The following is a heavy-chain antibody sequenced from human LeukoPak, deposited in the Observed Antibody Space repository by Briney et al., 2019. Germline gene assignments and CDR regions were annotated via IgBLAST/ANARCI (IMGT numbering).Heavy chain of an antibody. CDR2: INPNSGGT. Sequence: ASVKASCKASGYTFTSYGISWMRQAPGQGLEWMGWINPNSGGTNYEQKFRGRVTMTRDTSISTAYMELSSLTSDDTAVYYCAREFVGGATAYWGQGTLVTVSS. D-gene: IGHD1-26*01. V-gene: IGHV1-2*02. J-gene: IGHJ4*02. CDR1: GYTFTSYG. CDR3: AREFVGGATAY.